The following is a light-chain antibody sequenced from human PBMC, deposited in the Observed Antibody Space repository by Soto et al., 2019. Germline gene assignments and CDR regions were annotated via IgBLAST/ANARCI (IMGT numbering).Light chain of an antibody. CDR3: TSKTSSTYVV. CDR1: SSDVGGYNY. J-gene: IGLJ2*01. CDR2: EVS. V-gene: IGLV2-14*01. Sequence: QSVLTQPASVSGSPGQSITISCTGTSSDVGGYNYVSWYQQHPGKAPKLMIYEVSNRPSGVSNRFSGSKSVNTASLTISGLQAEDEADYYCTSKTSSTYVVFGGGTQLTVL.